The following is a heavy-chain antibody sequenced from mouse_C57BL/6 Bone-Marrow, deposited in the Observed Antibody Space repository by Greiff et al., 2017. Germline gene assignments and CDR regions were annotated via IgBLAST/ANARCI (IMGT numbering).Heavy chain of an antibody. D-gene: IGHD2-3*01. V-gene: IGHV1-52*01. J-gene: IGHJ2*01. CDR1: GYTFTSYW. Sequence: QVQLQQPGAELVRPGSSVKLSCKASGYTFTSYWMHWVKQRPIQGLEWIGNIDPSDSETHYNQKFKDKATLTVDKSSSTAYMQLSSLTSEDSAVYFCARWSPFYDGSRYWGQGTTLTVSS. CDR2: IDPSDSET. CDR3: ARWSPFYDGSRY.